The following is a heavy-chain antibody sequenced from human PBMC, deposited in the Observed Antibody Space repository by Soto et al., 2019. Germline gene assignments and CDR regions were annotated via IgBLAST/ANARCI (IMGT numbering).Heavy chain of an antibody. Sequence: QVQLVESGGGVVQPGRSLRLSCSASGFIYSSCAMHWVRQVPGKGLEWLAVVSHDGTLYPYADSVKGRFTISRYNSRKMLYLQMNSLRPDDTAVYYCVKDRSDTWSFDYWGQGTLVTVSS. CDR2: VSHDGTLY. D-gene: IGHD2-8*02. CDR1: GFIYSSCA. CDR3: VKDRSDTWSFDY. J-gene: IGHJ4*02. V-gene: IGHV3-30*18.